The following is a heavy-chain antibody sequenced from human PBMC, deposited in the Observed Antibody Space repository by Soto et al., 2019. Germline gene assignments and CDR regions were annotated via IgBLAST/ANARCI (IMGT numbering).Heavy chain of an antibody. D-gene: IGHD3-10*01. Sequence: ASVKVSCKASGYTFTSYDINWVRQATGQGLEWMGWMNPNSGNTGYAQKFQGRVTMTRNNSISTAYMELSSLRSEDTAVYYCARGGITMVRGVWYGMDVWGQGTTVTVSS. V-gene: IGHV1-8*01. J-gene: IGHJ6*02. CDR1: GYTFTSYD. CDR2: MNPNSGNT. CDR3: ARGGITMVRGVWYGMDV.